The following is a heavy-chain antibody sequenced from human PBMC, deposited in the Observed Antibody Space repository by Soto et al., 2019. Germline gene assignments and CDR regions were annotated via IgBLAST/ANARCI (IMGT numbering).Heavy chain of an antibody. CDR2: ISGSGGST. J-gene: IGHJ5*02. CDR3: AKGEYSGYGFYLNWFAP. V-gene: IGHV3-23*01. Sequence: PGGSLRLSCAASGFTXSSYAMSWVRQAPGKGLEWVSAISGSGGSTYYADSVKGRFTISRDNSKNTLYLQMNSLRAEDTAVYYYAKGEYSGYGFYLNWFAPWGQGTLVTVSS. D-gene: IGHD5-12*01. CDR1: GFTXSSYA.